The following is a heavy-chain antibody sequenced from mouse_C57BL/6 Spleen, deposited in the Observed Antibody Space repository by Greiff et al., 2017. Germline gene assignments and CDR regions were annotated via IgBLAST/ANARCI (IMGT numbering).Heavy chain of an antibody. CDR3: ARTRSTMSFDY. CDR2: IRSGGST. V-gene: IGHV2-2*01. J-gene: IGHJ2*01. D-gene: IGHD2-4*01. CDR1: GFSLPSYG. Sequence: QVQLQQSGPGLVQPSQCLSISCTVSGFSLPSYGVHWVRQSPGKGLEWLGGIRSGGSTDYNAAFISRLSISKDNSKSQVFFKMNSLQADDTARYYCARTRSTMSFDYWGQGTTLTVSS.